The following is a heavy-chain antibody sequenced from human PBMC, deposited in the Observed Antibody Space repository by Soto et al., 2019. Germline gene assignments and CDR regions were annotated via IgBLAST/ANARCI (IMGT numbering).Heavy chain of an antibody. V-gene: IGHV3-30*14. CDR1: GFTFSTYA. CDR2: ISHTGANQ. CDR3: ASDAFLYSLGAYYDL. D-gene: IGHD3-16*01. Sequence: QVRLVESGGGAVQPGDSLRLSCAASGFTFSTYALHWVRQVPGKGLEWVAFISHTGANQYYADSVKGRFTVSRDNSKNIASLQMTSLKPEDSAVYYCASDAFLYSLGAYYDLWGQVTLVTVAS. J-gene: IGHJ5*02.